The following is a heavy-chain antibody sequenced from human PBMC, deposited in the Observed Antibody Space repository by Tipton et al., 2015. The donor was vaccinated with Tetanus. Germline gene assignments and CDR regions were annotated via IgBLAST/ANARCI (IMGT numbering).Heavy chain of an antibody. Sequence: QVQLVQSGAEVKKPGSSVKVSCKASGGTFSSYAISWARQAPGQGLEWMGGIIPIFGTANYAQKFQGRVTITADESTSTAYMELSSLRSEDTAVYYCARDGSIAARPSGGRHYGMDVWGQGTTVTVSS. V-gene: IGHV1-69*01. CDR1: GGTFSSYA. J-gene: IGHJ6*02. CDR3: ARDGSIAARPSGGRHYGMDV. CDR2: IIPIFGTA. D-gene: IGHD6-6*01.